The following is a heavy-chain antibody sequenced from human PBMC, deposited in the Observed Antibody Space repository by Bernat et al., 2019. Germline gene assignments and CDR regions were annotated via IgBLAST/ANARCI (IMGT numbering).Heavy chain of an antibody. V-gene: IGHV1-46*01. CDR3: ARGGGGYSYGSEYYFDY. Sequence: QVQLVQSGAEVKKPGASVKVSCKASGYTFTSYYMHWVRQAPGQGLEWMGIINPSGGSTSYAQKFQGRVTMTRDTSTSTVYMELSSLRSEDTAMYYCARGGGGYSYGSEYYFDYWGQGTLVTVSS. J-gene: IGHJ4*02. CDR1: GYTFTSYY. CDR2: INPSGGST. D-gene: IGHD5-18*01.